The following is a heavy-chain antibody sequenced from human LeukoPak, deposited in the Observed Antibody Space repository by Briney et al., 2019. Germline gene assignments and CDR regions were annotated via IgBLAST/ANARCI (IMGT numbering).Heavy chain of an antibody. J-gene: IGHJ4*02. CDR3: AKDRDTSRRGVDY. V-gene: IGHV3-53*01. CDR2: IYSGGST. D-gene: IGHD2-21*02. Sequence: TGGSLRLSCAASGFTVSSNYMSWVRQAPGKGLEWVSVIYSGGSTYYADSVKGRFTISRDNSKNTLYLQMNSLRAEDTAVYYCAKDRDTSRRGVDYWGQGTLVTVSS. CDR1: GFTVSSNY.